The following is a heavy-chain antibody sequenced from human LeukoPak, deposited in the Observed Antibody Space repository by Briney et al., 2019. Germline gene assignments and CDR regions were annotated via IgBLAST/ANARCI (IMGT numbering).Heavy chain of an antibody. CDR3: TTNAGSYGIDV. J-gene: IGHJ3*01. D-gene: IGHD1-26*01. CDR1: GFTFSGSP. Sequence: GGSLRLSCAASGFTFSGSPMPWVRQASGKGPQCLGRIRSKANSYATAYAASVKGRFTISRDDSKNTAYLQMSSLKAEDTAIYYCTTNAGSYGIDVWGQGTMVTVSS. V-gene: IGHV3-73*01. CDR2: IRSKANSYAT.